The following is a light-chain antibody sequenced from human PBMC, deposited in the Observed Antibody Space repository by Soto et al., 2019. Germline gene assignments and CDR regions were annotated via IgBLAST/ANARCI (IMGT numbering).Light chain of an antibody. CDR1: QGITNY. J-gene: IGKJ3*01. CDR2: AAS. CDR3: QQSYSTPFT. V-gene: IGKV1-39*01. Sequence: DIQMTQSPSSLSASVGDRVTITCRASQGITNYLNWYQQKSGEAPNLLIYAASSLQSGVPSRFSGSGSGTDFTLTISSLQRQDFATYYCQQSYSTPFTFGPGTKVDIK.